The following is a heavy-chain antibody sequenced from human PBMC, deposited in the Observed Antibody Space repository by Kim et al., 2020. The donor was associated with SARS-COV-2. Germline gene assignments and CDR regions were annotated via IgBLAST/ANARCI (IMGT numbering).Heavy chain of an antibody. CDR3: ARVGVGSFDY. Sequence: SETLSLTCTVSGGSISSGGYYWSWIRQHPGKGLEWIGYIYYSGSTYYNPSLKSRVTISVDTSKNQFSLKLSSVTAADTAVYYCARVGVGSFDYWGQGTLVTVSS. CDR2: IYYSGST. J-gene: IGHJ4*02. D-gene: IGHD2-21*01. CDR1: GGSISSGGYY. V-gene: IGHV4-31*03.